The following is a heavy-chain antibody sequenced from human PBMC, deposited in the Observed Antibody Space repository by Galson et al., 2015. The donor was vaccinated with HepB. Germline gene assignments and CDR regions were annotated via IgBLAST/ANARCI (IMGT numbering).Heavy chain of an antibody. CDR1: GDSVSSNSAA. V-gene: IGHV6-1*01. Sequence: CAISGDSVSSNSAAWNWIRQSPSRGVEWLGRTYNRSKWYNDYAVSVKSRITINPDTSKNQLSLQWSSLKASDTDMYYCARLTRGYQLLSALDYWGQGTLVTVSS. CDR2: TYNRSKWYN. CDR3: ARLTRGYQLLSALDY. J-gene: IGHJ4*02. D-gene: IGHD2-2*01.